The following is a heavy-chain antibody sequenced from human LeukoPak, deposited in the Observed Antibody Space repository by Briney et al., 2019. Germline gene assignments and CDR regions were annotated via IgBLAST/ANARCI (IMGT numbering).Heavy chain of an antibody. CDR2: IYYSGST. Sequence: SGTLSLTCTVSGGSISSSSYYWGWIRQPPGKGLEWIGSIYYSGSTYYNPSLKSRVTISVDTSKNQFSLKLGSVTAADTAVYYCARELTRFDPWGQGTLVTVSS. CDR1: GGSISSSSYY. D-gene: IGHD2-15*01. J-gene: IGHJ5*02. V-gene: IGHV4-39*07. CDR3: ARELTRFDP.